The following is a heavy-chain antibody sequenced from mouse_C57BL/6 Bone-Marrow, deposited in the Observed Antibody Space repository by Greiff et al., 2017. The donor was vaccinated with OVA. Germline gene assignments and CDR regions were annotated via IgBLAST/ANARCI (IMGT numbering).Heavy chain of an antibody. CDR3: ARGGLLPAWFAY. CDR1: GYTFTSYW. J-gene: IGHJ3*01. D-gene: IGHD2-3*01. V-gene: IGHV1-55*01. Sequence: QVQLQQPGAELVKPGASVKMSCKASGYTFTSYWITWVKQRPGQGLEWIGDIYPGSGSTNYNEKFKSKATLTVDTSSSTAYMQLSSLTSEASAVYYCARGGLLPAWFAYWGQGTLVTVSA. CDR2: IYPGSGST.